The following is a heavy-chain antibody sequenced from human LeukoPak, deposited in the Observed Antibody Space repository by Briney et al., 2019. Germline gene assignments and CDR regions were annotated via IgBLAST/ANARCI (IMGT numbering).Heavy chain of an antibody. J-gene: IGHJ3*02. V-gene: IGHV3-23*01. CDR2: ISGSGGST. Sequence: PGGSLRLSCAASGFTFSSYAMSWVRQAPGKGLEWVSAISGSGGSTYYADSVKGRFTISRDNSKNTLYLQMNSLRAEDTAVYYCAKDPTPYSSSWYSSHTGAFDIWGQGTMVTVSS. D-gene: IGHD6-13*01. CDR3: AKDPTPYSSSWYSSHTGAFDI. CDR1: GFTFSSYA.